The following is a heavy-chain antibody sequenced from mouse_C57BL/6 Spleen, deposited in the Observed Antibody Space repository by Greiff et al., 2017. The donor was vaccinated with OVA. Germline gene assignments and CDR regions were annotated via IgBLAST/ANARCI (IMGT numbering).Heavy chain of an antibody. J-gene: IGHJ3*01. CDR2: IDPETGGT. CDR3: TWFAY. CDR1: GYTFTDYE. Sequence: VKLMESGAELVRPGASVTLSCKASGYTFTDYEMHWVQQTPVHGLEWIGAIDPETGGTAYNQKFKGKAILTADKSSSTAYMELRSLTSEDSAVYYCTWFAYWGQGTLVTVSA. V-gene: IGHV1-15*01.